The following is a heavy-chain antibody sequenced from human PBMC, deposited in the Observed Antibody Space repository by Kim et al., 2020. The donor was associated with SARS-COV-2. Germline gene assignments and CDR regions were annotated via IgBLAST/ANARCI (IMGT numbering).Heavy chain of an antibody. Sequence: GGSLRLSCAASGFTSSNAWMSWVRQAPGKGLEWVGRIKSKTDGGTTDYAAPVKGRFTISRDDSKNTLYLQMNSLKTEDTAVYYCTTDPGDYEGYYYGMDVWGQGTTVTVSS. J-gene: IGHJ6*02. V-gene: IGHV3-15*01. D-gene: IGHD4-17*01. CDR1: GFTSSNAW. CDR2: IKSKTDGGTT. CDR3: TTDPGDYEGYYYGMDV.